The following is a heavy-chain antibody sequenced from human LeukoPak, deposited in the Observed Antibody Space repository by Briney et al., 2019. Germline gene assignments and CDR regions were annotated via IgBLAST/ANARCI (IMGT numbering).Heavy chain of an antibody. V-gene: IGHV4-39*07. CDR2: IYYGGTT. Sequence: SETLSLTCTVSGDSISSSSYYWVWIRQPPGKGLEWIGSIYYGGTTYYNASLKSRVIISADTSKNQFSLKLSSVTAADTAVYYCSIAVAGLYYFDYWGQGTLVTVSS. J-gene: IGHJ4*02. CDR3: SIAVAGLYYFDY. D-gene: IGHD6-19*01. CDR1: GDSISSSSYY.